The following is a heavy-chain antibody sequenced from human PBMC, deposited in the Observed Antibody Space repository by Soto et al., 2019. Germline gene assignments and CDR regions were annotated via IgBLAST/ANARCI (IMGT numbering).Heavy chain of an antibody. D-gene: IGHD5-12*01. CDR1: GGTFSSYA. CDR2: IIPIFGTA. Sequence: ASVKVSCKASGGTFSSYAISWVRQAPGQGLEWMGGIIPIFGTANYAQKFQGRVTITADESPSTAYMELSSLRSEDTAVYYCARDSGPPDRYFDYWGQGTLVTVSS. J-gene: IGHJ4*02. CDR3: ARDSGPPDRYFDY. V-gene: IGHV1-69*13.